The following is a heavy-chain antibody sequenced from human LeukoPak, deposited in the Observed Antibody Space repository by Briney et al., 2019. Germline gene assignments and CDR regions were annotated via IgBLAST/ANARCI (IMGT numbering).Heavy chain of an antibody. V-gene: IGHV4-59*12. CDR1: GGSISSFY. CDR2: IYYTGST. D-gene: IGHD3-22*01. CDR3: ARALGYDSSIFGYYYYMDV. Sequence: SETLSLTCTVSGGSISSFYWSWIRQPPGKGLEWIGYIYYTGSTNYNPSLKSRVTISVDTSKNQFSLKLSSVTAADTAVYYCARALGYDSSIFGYYYYMDVWGKGTTVTVSS. J-gene: IGHJ6*03.